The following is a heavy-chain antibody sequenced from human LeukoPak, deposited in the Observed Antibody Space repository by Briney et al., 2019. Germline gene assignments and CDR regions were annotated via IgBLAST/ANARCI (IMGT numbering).Heavy chain of an antibody. CDR1: GGSISSNTHF. CDR3: ARNRGGPSIVATIIGGFDY. J-gene: IGHJ4*02. D-gene: IGHD5-12*01. V-gene: IGHV4-39*01. Sequence: SETLSLTCTVSGGSISSNTHFWGWIRQPPGKGLEWIGTIYYSGSTYYNPSLKSRVTISVDTSKNQFSLKLSSVTAADTAVYYCARNRGGPSIVATIIGGFDYWGQGTLVTVSS. CDR2: IYYSGST.